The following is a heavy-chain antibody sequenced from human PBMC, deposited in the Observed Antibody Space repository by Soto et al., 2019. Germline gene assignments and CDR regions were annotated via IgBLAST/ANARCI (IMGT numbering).Heavy chain of an antibody. CDR1: GYTFTSYG. CDR3: ARDGMIVVVITTPYYGMDV. Sequence: QVQLVQSGAEVKKPRASVKVSCKASGYTFTSYGISWVRQAPGQGLEWMGWISAYNGNTNYAQKLQGRVTMTTDTSTSTDYMELRSLRSDDTAVYYCARDGMIVVVITTPYYGMDVWGQGTTVTVSS. J-gene: IGHJ6*02. V-gene: IGHV1-18*04. CDR2: ISAYNGNT. D-gene: IGHD3-22*01.